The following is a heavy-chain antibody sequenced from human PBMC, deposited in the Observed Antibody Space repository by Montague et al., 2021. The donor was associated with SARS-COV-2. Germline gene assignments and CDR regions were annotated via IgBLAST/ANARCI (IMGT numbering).Heavy chain of an antibody. V-gene: IGHV6-1*01. CDR2: TNYRPKWTS. D-gene: IGHD4-17*01. CDR3: VRDTGSAQAGFDA. J-gene: IGHJ4*02. CDR1: GDSVWSNTAA. Sequence: CAISGDSVWSNTAAWIWIRQSPSGGLEWLGRTNYRPKWTSDYATSVEGRISIDPDTSKNQFFLHLRSVTPEDTGVYYCVRDTGSAQAGFDAWGQGTLVTVSS.